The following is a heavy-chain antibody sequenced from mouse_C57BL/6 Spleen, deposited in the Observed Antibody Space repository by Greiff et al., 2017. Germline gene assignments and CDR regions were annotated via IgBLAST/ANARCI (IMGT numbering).Heavy chain of an antibody. CDR2: ISYDGSN. CDR1: GYSITSGYY. D-gene: IGHD2-4*01. V-gene: IGHV3-6*01. Sequence: EVQVVESGPGLVKPSQSLSLTCSVTGYSITSGYYWNWIRQFPGNKLEWMGYISYDGSNNYNPSLKNRISITRDTSKNQFFLKLNSVTTEDTATYYCARVGYDYLYAMDYWGQGTSVTVSS. CDR3: ARVGYDYLYAMDY. J-gene: IGHJ4*01.